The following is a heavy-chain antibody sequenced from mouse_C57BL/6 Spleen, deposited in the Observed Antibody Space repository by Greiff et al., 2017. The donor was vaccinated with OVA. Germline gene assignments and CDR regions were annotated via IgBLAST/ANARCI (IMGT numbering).Heavy chain of an antibody. J-gene: IGHJ2*01. CDR2: IRNKANGYTT. Sequence: EVKVVESGGGLVQPGGSLSLSCAASGFTFTDYYMSWVRQPPGKALEWLGFIRNKANGYTTEYSASVKGRFTISRDNSQSILYLQMNALRAEDSATYYWARFLRAGYFDDWGQGTTLTVAS. CDR1: GFTFTDYY. CDR3: ARFLRAGYFDD. V-gene: IGHV7-3*01.